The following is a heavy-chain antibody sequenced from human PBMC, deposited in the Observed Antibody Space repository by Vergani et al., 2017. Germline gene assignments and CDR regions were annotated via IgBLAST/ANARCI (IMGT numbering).Heavy chain of an antibody. CDR1: GFTFSSYA. J-gene: IGHJ4*02. D-gene: IGHD2-8*01. Sequence: EVQLLESGGGLVQPGGSLRLSRAASGFTFSSYAMSWVRQAPGKGLEWVSAISGSGGSTYYADSVKGRFTISRDNSKNTLYLQMNSLRAEDTAVYYCAKVYEWLGMGYMLWGQGTLVTVSS. CDR3: AKVYEWLGMGYML. CDR2: ISGSGGST. V-gene: IGHV3-23*01.